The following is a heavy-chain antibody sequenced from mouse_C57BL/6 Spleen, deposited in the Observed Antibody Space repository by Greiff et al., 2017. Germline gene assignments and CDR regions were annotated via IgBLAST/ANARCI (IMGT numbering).Heavy chain of an antibody. CDR3: ARDPYYDYDGFAY. CDR2: ISDGGSYT. Sequence: VKLMESGGGLVKPGGSLKLSCAASGFTFSSYAMSWVRQTPEKRLEWVATISDGGSYTYYPDNVKGRFTISRDNAKNNLYLQMSHLNSEDTAMYYCARDPYYDYDGFAYWGQGTLVTVSA. D-gene: IGHD2-4*01. V-gene: IGHV5-4*01. CDR1: GFTFSSYA. J-gene: IGHJ3*01.